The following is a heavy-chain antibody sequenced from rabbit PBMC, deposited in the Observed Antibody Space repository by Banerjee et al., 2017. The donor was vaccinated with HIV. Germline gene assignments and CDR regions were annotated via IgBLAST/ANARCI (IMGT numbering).Heavy chain of an antibody. CDR1: GFDFSSNA. CDR3: VGGIYGGNGYFNL. J-gene: IGHJ4*01. V-gene: IGHV1S47*01. Sequence: QEQLEESGGGLVKPGGTLTLTCKASGFDFSSNAMCWVRQAPGKGLELIGCIYTGGGSTYYASWVNGRFTVSRSTSLNTVTLQMTSLTAADTATYFCVGGIYGGNGYFNLWGPGTLVTVS. D-gene: IGHD4-2*01. CDR2: IYTGGGST.